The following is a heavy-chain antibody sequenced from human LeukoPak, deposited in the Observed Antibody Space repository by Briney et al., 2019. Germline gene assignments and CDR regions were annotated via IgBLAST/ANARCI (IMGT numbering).Heavy chain of an antibody. D-gene: IGHD1-26*01. CDR2: INPNSGGT. V-gene: IGHV1-2*02. CDR1: GYTFTGYY. J-gene: IGHJ5*02. CDR3: ARDLYRNSGSYS. Sequence: GASVKVSCKASGYTFTGYYMHWVRQAPGQGLEWMGWINPNSGGTNYAQKFQGRVTMTRDTSISTAYMELSRLRSDDAAVYYCARDLYRNSGSYSWGQGTLVTVSS.